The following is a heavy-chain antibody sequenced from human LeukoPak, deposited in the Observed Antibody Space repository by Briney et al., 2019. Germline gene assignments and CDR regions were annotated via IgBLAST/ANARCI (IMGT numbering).Heavy chain of an antibody. Sequence: SETLSLTCTVSGGSISSYYWSWIRQPPGKGLEWIGYIYYSGSTNYNPSLKSRVTISVDTSKNQFSLKLSSVTASDAAVYYCARDTDWFDPWGQGTLVTVSS. CDR3: ARDTDWFDP. CDR1: GGSISSYY. V-gene: IGHV4-59*01. CDR2: IYYSGST. J-gene: IGHJ5*02.